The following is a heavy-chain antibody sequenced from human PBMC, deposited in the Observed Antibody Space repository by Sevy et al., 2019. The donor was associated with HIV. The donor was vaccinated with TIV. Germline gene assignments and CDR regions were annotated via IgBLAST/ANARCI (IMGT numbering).Heavy chain of an antibody. CDR3: ARVTYCSGGSCYPRGDAFDI. CDR2: IYRSGST. V-gene: IGHV4-4*02. J-gene: IGHJ3*02. CDR1: GGSISSCNW. D-gene: IGHD2-15*01. Sequence: SETLSLTCAVSGGSISSCNWWSWVRQPPGKGLEWIGEIYRSGSTNYNPSLKSRVTISVDKSKNRLSLKLSSVTAADTAVYYCARVTYCSGGSCYPRGDAFDIWGQGTMVTVSS.